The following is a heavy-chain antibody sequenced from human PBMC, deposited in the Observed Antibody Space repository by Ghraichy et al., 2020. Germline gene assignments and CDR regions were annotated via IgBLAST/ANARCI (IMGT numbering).Heavy chain of an antibody. V-gene: IGHV3-7*03. D-gene: IGHD4-17*01. CDR2: IKQDGSEK. CDR1: GFTFSSYW. J-gene: IGHJ3*02. Sequence: GGSLRLSCAASGFTFSSYWMSWVRQAPGKGLEWVANIKQDGSEKYYVDSVKGRFTISRDNAKNSLYLQMNSLRAEDTAVYYCARAMGLRSGDAFDIWGQGTMVTVSS. CDR3: ARAMGLRSGDAFDI.